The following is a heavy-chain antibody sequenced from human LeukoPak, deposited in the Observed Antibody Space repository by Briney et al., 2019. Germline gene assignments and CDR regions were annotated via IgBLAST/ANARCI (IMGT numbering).Heavy chain of an antibody. CDR3: ARLSSSWYYFDY. V-gene: IGHV4-59*08. CDR1: GGSISVYY. Sequence: SETLSLTCTVSGGSISVYYWSWIRQPPGKGLEWIGYISYSGSTNNNPSLRSRVTISADTSKNQFSLKLSSVTAADTAVYYCARLSSSWYYFDYWGQGTPVTVSS. D-gene: IGHD6-13*01. CDR2: ISYSGST. J-gene: IGHJ4*02.